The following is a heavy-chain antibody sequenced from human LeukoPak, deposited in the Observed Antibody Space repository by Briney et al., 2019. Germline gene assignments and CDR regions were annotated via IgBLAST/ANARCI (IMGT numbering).Heavy chain of an antibody. J-gene: IGHJ4*02. CDR2: IFYSGST. CDR3: TRDVDDSSGYSGV. CDR1: GGSISSSSYY. Sequence: SETLSLTCTVSGGSISSSSYYWGWIRQPPGKGLEWIGSIFYSGSTYYNPSLKSRVTVFLDTSKNQFSLKLSSVTAADTAVYYCTRDVDDSSGYSGVWGQGTLVTVSS. D-gene: IGHD3-22*01. V-gene: IGHV4-39*07.